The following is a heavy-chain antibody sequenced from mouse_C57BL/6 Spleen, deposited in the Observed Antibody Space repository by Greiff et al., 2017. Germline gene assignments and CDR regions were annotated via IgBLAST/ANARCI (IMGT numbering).Heavy chain of an antibody. Sequence: QVQLQQSGAELARPGASVKLSCKASGYTFTSYGISWVKQRTGQGLEWIGEIYPRSGNTYYNEKFKGKATLTADKSSSTAYMELRSLTSEDSAVYFCAKEHSNYVKVFAYWGQGTLVTVSA. D-gene: IGHD2-5*01. CDR1: GYTFTSYG. J-gene: IGHJ3*01. CDR3: AKEHSNYVKVFAY. CDR2: IYPRSGNT. V-gene: IGHV1-81*01.